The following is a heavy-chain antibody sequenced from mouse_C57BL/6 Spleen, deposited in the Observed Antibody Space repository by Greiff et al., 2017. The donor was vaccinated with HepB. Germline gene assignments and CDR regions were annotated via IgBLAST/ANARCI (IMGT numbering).Heavy chain of an antibody. CDR1: GYTFTSYW. J-gene: IGHJ4*01. CDR3: ASLYYDYDDAMDY. Sequence: VQLQQPGAELVKPGASVKLSCKASGYTFTSYWMHWVKQRPGQGLEWIGMIHPNSGSTNYNEKFKSKATLTVDKSSSTAYMQLSSLTSEDSAVYYCASLYYDYDDAMDYWGQGTSVTVSS. V-gene: IGHV1-64*01. CDR2: IHPNSGST. D-gene: IGHD2-4*01.